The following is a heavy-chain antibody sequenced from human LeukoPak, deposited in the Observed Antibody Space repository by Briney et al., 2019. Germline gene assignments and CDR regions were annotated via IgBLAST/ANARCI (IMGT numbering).Heavy chain of an antibody. Sequence: SETLSLTCTVSGGSISSSSYYWGWIRQPPGKGLEWIGSIYYSGSTYYNPSLKSRVTISVDTSKNQFSLKLSSVTAADTAVYYCARHYGQQLHTYFDYWGQGTLVTVSS. CDR2: IYYSGST. CDR1: GGSISSSSYY. J-gene: IGHJ4*02. V-gene: IGHV4-39*01. D-gene: IGHD6-13*01. CDR3: ARHYGQQLHTYFDY.